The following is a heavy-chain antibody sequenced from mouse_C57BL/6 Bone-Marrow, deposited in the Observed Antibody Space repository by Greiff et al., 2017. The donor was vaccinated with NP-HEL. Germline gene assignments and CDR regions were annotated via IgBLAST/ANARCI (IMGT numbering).Heavy chain of an antibody. CDR1: GYTFTSYW. J-gene: IGHJ2*01. D-gene: IGHD1-1*01. V-gene: IGHV1-74*01. CDR2: IHPSDSDT. CDR3: AMGFITTVVADYFDY. Sequence: QVQLQQPGAELVKPGASVKVSCKASGYTFTSYWMHWVKQRPGQGLEWIGRIHPSDSDTNYNQKFKGKATLTVDKSSSTAYMQLSSLTSEDSAVYYCAMGFITTVVADYFDYWGQGTTLTVSS.